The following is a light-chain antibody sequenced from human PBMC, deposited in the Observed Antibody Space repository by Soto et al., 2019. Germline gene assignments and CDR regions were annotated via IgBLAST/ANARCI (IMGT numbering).Light chain of an antibody. J-gene: IGKJ5*01. V-gene: IGKV3D-11*02. CDR3: QQRNVWPPIT. CDR2: DST. Sequence: TLARKPGGRANLCGRASQSIHSSLAWYQQKSGNPPRLFIYDSTLRPNGVPDRFGGSRPGTEFTLTINSPEPEDIAVYYCQQRNVWPPITFAQGTRLEIK. CDR1: QSIHSS.